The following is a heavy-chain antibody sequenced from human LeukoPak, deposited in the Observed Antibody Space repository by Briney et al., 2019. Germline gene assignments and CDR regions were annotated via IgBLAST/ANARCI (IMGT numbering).Heavy chain of an antibody. CDR2: ISSSSSYI. Sequence: PGGSLRLSCAASGFTFSSYAMHWVRQAPGKGLEWVSSISSSSSYIYYADSVKGRFTISRDNAKNSLYLQMNSLRAGDTAVYYCARVSREMATITAPDYWGQGTLVTVSS. D-gene: IGHD5-24*01. CDR3: ARVSREMATITAPDY. V-gene: IGHV3-21*01. CDR1: GFTFSSYA. J-gene: IGHJ4*02.